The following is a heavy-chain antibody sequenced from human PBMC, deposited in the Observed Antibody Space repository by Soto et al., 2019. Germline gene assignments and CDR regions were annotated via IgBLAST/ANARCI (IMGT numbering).Heavy chain of an antibody. CDR3: AKTLYGSGSYYPFDY. V-gene: IGHV3-23*01. J-gene: IGHJ4*02. CDR1: GFTFSSYA. D-gene: IGHD3-10*01. Sequence: GGSLRLSCAASGFTFSSYAMSWVRQAPGKGLEWVSAISGSGGSTDYADSVKGRFTISRDNSKNTLYLQMNSLRAEDTAVYYCAKTLYGSGSYYPFDYWGQGTLVTVSS. CDR2: ISGSGGST.